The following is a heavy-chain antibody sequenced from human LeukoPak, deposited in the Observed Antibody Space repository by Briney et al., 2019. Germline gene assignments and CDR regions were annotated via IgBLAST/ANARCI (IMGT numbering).Heavy chain of an antibody. J-gene: IGHJ4*02. D-gene: IGHD6-13*01. CDR2: ISAYNGNT. CDR1: GYAFTSYG. V-gene: IGHV1-18*01. CDR3: ARAGIAAAVLESYFDY. Sequence: ASVKVSCKASGYAFTSYGISWVRQAPGQGLEWMGWISAYNGNTNYAQKLQGRVTMTTDTSTSTAYMELRSLRSDDTAVYYCARAGIAAAVLESYFDYWGQGTLVTVSS.